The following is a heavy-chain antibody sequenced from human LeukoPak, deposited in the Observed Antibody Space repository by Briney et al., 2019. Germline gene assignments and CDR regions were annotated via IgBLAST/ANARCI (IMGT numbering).Heavy chain of an antibody. CDR2: IWSDGSNK. CDR1: GFTFSTYG. D-gene: IGHD4-11*01. J-gene: IGHJ4*02. CDR3: ARRGEYSNLNYLEY. V-gene: IGHV3-33*01. Sequence: GGSLRLSCAASGFTFSTYGMHWVRQAPGKGLEWASVIWSDGSNKYYADSVKGRFTISRDNSKNTLYLQMNSLRAEDTAVYYCARRGEYSNLNYLEYWGQGTLVTVSS.